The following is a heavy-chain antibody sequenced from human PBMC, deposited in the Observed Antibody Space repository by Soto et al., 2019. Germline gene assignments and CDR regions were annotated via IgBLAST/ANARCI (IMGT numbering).Heavy chain of an antibody. J-gene: IGHJ6*02. CDR1: GDSVSSNSAA. Sequence: QVQLQQSGPGLVKPSQTLSLTCAISGDSVSSNSAAWNWIRQSPSRGLEWLGRTYYRSKWYNDYAVSVKSRITIHPDTSKNQFSLQLNSVTPEDTAVYYCARDPDLVSGTRGYYYYGMDVWGQGTTVTVSS. D-gene: IGHD6-6*01. CDR2: TYYRSKWYN. CDR3: ARDPDLVSGTRGYYYYGMDV. V-gene: IGHV6-1*01.